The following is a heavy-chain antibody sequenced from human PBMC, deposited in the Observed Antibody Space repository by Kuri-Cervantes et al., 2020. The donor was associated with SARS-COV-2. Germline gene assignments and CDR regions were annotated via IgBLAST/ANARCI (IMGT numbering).Heavy chain of an antibody. V-gene: IGHV3-21*04. CDR3: AKAPRPHWDGGNSGDY. J-gene: IGHJ4*02. CDR2: ISSGSTYI. Sequence: GESLKISCAASGFTFSNYNMNWVRQAPGKGLEWVSSISSGSTYIYYADSVKGRFTISRDNAKNSLSLQMNSLRAEDTAVYYCAKAPRPHWDGGNSGDYWGQGTLVTVSS. D-gene: IGHD4-23*01. CDR1: GFTFSNYN.